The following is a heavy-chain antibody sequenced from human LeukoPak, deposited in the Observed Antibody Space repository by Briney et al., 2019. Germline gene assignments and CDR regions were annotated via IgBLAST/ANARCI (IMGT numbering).Heavy chain of an antibody. CDR1: GFTVSSNY. CDR3: ARGHGGTAYYFDY. D-gene: IGHD3-16*01. CDR2: IYSSGTT. J-gene: IGHJ4*02. Sequence: SGGSLRLSCAASGFTVSSNYMNWVRQAPGKGLEWVSVIYSSGTTYYADSVKGRFTISRDNSKDTLYIQMNGLRAEDTAIYYCARGHGGTAYYFDYWGQGTLVTVSS. V-gene: IGHV3-53*05.